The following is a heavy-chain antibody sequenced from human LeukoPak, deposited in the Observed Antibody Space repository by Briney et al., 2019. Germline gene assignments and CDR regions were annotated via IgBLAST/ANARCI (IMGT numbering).Heavy chain of an antibody. CDR3: ARVIGRHEVGFMDY. D-gene: IGHD3-16*01. V-gene: IGHV3-33*01. CDR1: GFTFSSYG. CDR2: IWDDGSNR. J-gene: IGHJ4*02. Sequence: GGSLRLSCVASGFTFSSYGMHWVRQAPGKGLEWVAVIWDDGSNRYYTDSVKGRFTISRDDSKNTLNLQMNSLRGEDTAVYYCARVIGRHEVGFMDYWGQGTLVTVSS.